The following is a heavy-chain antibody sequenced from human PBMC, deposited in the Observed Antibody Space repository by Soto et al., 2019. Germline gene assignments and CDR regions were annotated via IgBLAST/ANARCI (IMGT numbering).Heavy chain of an antibody. CDR1: GGTFSSYA. J-gene: IGHJ5*02. V-gene: IGHV1-69*13. CDR2: IIPIFGTA. Sequence: SVKVSCKASGGTFSSYAISWVLQAPGQGLEWMGGIIPIFGTANYAQKFQGRVTITADESTSTAYMELSSLRSEDTAVYYCARDRGLLSVVPAVTTWFDPWGQGTLVTVSS. D-gene: IGHD2-2*01. CDR3: ARDRGLLSVVPAVTTWFDP.